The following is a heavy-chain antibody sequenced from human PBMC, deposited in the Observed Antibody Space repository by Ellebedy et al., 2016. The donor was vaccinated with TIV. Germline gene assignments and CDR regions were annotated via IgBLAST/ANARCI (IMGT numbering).Heavy chain of an antibody. CDR2: VYYSGSP. J-gene: IGHJ4*02. CDR3: ARIDPWQPIDD. Sequence: MPGGSLRLSCGVSGGSVSNTRYYWAWLRPPPGKRLEWIGSVYYSGSPYYNPSFKSRVTLSADTSKNQFSLNLRTVTAADTAVYYCARIDPWQPIDDWGQGILVTVSS. V-gene: IGHV4-39*01. CDR1: GGSVSNTRYY. D-gene: IGHD2-21*01.